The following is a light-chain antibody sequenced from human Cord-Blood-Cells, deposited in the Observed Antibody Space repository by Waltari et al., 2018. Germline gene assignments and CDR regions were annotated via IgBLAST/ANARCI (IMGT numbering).Light chain of an antibody. J-gene: IGLJ3*02. CDR1: SSDVGSYNL. Sequence: QSALPQPASVSGSPGQSITISCTGPSSDVGSYNLVSWYQQHPGKAPKLMIYEGSKRPSGVSNRFSGSKSGNTASLTISGLQAEDEADYYCCSYAGSSPWVFGGGTKLTVL. CDR2: EGS. CDR3: CSYAGSSPWV. V-gene: IGLV2-23*01.